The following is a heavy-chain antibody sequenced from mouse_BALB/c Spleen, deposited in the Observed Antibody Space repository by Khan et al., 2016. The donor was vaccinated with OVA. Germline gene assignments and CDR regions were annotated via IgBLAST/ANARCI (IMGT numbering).Heavy chain of an antibody. CDR3: AGGRYMYSLAY. V-gene: IGHV3-6*02. Sequence: VQLKESGPGLVKPSQSLSLTCSVTGYSITSGYYWNWIRQFPGNKLEWMGYISYDGSNNYNPSLKNRISITRDTSKNQFFLKLNSVTTEDTATYYCAGGRYMYSLAYWCQGTLVTVSA. J-gene: IGHJ3*01. CDR2: ISYDGSN. CDR1: GYSITSGYY. D-gene: IGHD1-1*01.